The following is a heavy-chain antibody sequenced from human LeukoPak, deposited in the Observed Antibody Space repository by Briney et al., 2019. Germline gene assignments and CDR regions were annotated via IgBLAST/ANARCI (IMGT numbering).Heavy chain of an antibody. V-gene: IGHV3-33*01. Sequence: PGGSLRLSCAASGFTFSSYGMHWVRQAPGKGLEWVAVIWYDGSNKYYADSVKGRFTISRDNSKNTLYLQMTSLRAEDTAVYYCARDHYYDSSGYYDGEYYFAYWGQGTLVTVSS. D-gene: IGHD3-22*01. CDR2: IWYDGSNK. J-gene: IGHJ4*02. CDR1: GFTFSSYG. CDR3: ARDHYYDSSGYYDGEYYFAY.